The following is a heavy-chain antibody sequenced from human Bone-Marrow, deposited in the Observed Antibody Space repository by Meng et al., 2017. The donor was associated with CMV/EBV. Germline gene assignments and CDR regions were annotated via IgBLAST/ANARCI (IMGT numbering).Heavy chain of an antibody. CDR3: ARNPIAARTDYYYYGMDV. CDR1: GFTFSSYS. CDR2: ISSSSSTI. D-gene: IGHD6-6*01. V-gene: IGHV3-48*04. Sequence: GESLKISCAASGFTFSSYSMNWVRQAPGKGLEWVSYISSSSSTIYYADSVKGRFTISRDNAKNSLYLQMNSLRVEDTAVYYCARNPIAARTDYYYYGMDVWGQGPTVTVSS. J-gene: IGHJ6*02.